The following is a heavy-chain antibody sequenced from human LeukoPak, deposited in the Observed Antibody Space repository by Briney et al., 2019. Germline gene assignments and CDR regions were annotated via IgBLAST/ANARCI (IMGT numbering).Heavy chain of an antibody. Sequence: GGSLRLSCAASGFTFSSYSMNWVRQAPGKGLEWVSSISSSSSYIHYADSVKGRFTISRDNAKNSLYLQMNSLRAEDTAVYYCARDRIAAAGTPPDYWGQRTLVTVSS. CDR1: GFTFSSYS. J-gene: IGHJ4*02. CDR2: ISSSSSYI. D-gene: IGHD6-13*01. V-gene: IGHV3-21*01. CDR3: ARDRIAAAGTPPDY.